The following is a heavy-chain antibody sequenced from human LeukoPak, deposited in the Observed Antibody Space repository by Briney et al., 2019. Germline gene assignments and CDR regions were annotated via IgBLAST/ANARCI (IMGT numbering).Heavy chain of an antibody. J-gene: IGHJ5*02. CDR2: ISGSSVYI. D-gene: IGHD3-10*02. CDR3: ARGLGSSNYDVGNL. Sequence: GGSLRLSCAASEFTFSNYAMNWVRQAPGKGLGWVSAISGSSVYIYYADSVKGRFTISRDNAKNSLFLQMNSLRAEDTAVYYCARGLGSSNYDVGNLWGQGTLVTVSS. CDR1: EFTFSNYA. V-gene: IGHV3-21*01.